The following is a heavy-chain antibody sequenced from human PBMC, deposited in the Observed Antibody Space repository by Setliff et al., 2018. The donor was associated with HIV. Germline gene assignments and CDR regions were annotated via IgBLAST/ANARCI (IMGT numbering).Heavy chain of an antibody. J-gene: IGHJ4*02. CDR3: ARGVDGNYLKFFDN. Sequence: ASVKVSCKASGGTFSSYALSWVRQAPGQGLEWMGGIMPIFGTANYAQKFQGRLTITADASTRTAYMELSSLRSEDTAVYYCARGVDGNYLKFFDNWGQGTLVTV. CDR1: GGTFSSYA. V-gene: IGHV1-69*13. D-gene: IGHD1-7*01. CDR2: IMPIFGTA.